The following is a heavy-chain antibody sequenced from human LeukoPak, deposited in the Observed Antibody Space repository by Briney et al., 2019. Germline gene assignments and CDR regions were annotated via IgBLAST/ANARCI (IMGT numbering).Heavy chain of an antibody. Sequence: ETLSLTCTVSGGSISSYYWSWIRQPPGKGLEWIGYIYYSGSTNYNPSLKSRVTISVDTSKNQFSLKLSSVTAADTAVYYCARRPYYYDSSGYPYYFDYWGQGTLVTVSS. CDR1: GGSISSYY. CDR3: ARRPYYYDSSGYPYYFDY. V-gene: IGHV4-59*01. CDR2: IYYSGST. D-gene: IGHD3-22*01. J-gene: IGHJ4*02.